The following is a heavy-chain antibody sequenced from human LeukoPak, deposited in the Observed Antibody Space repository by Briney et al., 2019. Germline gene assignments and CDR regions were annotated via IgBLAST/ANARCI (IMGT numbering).Heavy chain of an antibody. CDR2: IYYSGST. CDR1: GGSISSYY. Sequence: PSETLSLTCTVSGGSISSYYWSWIRQPPGKGLERIGYIYYSGSTNYNPSLKSRVTISVDTSKNQFSLKLSSVTAADTAVYYCARDSDSSGYYYQYDYWGQGTLVTVSS. J-gene: IGHJ4*02. V-gene: IGHV4-59*01. D-gene: IGHD3-22*01. CDR3: ARDSDSSGYYYQYDY.